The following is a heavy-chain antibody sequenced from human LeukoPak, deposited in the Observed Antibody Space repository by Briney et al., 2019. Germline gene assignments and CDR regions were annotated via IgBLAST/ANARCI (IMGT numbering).Heavy chain of an antibody. V-gene: IGHV1-2*02. CDR1: GYTFTSYY. CDR3: ARGRPLDGTGRTHRDDY. J-gene: IGHJ4*02. D-gene: IGHD1-1*01. CDR2: INPKTGGT. Sequence: ASVKVSCKASGYTFTSYYMHWVRQAPGQGLEWMGWINPKTGGTNYAQKFQGSVTMTRDTSISTVYMEVTRLTLDDTAVYYCARGRPLDGTGRTHRDDYWGLGTLVTVSS.